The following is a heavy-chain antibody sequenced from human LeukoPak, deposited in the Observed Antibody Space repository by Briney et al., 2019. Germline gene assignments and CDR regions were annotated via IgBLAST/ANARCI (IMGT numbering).Heavy chain of an antibody. CDR3: ARDVSGPVETNFDY. CDR1: GYTFTSYG. Sequence: GASVKASCKASGYTFTSYGISWVRQAPGQGLEWMGWISAYNGNTNYAQKLQGRVTMTTDTSTSTAYMELRSLRSDDTAVYYCARDVSGPVETNFDYWGQGTLVTVSS. D-gene: IGHD1-7*01. J-gene: IGHJ4*02. CDR2: ISAYNGNT. V-gene: IGHV1-18*01.